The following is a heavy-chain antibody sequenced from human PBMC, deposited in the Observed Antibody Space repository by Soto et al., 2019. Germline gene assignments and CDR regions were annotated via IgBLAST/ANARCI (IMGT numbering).Heavy chain of an antibody. D-gene: IGHD3-22*01. Sequence: ASVKVSCKTSGYNFTSHYIHWVRQAPGQRLESMGIIYPRGGSTIYAQKFQGKVTMTRDTSTHTLYMELNSLRSEETAIYYYARGGYSSSGTTLHFHGLDVWGQGTTVTVSS. CDR2: IYPRGGST. V-gene: IGHV1-46*01. J-gene: IGHJ6*02. CDR1: GYNFTSHY. CDR3: ARGGYSSSGTTLHFHGLDV.